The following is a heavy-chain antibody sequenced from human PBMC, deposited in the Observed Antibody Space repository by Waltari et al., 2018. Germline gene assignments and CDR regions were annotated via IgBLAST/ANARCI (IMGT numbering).Heavy chain of an antibody. V-gene: IGHV5-51*01. D-gene: IGHD1-26*01. Sequence: EVQLVQSGAEVKKPGESLKISCKGSGYSFTSYWIGWLRQMPGNGLEWAACVSPGASDTRHDPACQRQIIISAYKSSSTAYLSGSRLKASDTAMYYCARRVVGATRGGDALDIWGQGTMVTVSS. J-gene: IGHJ3*02. CDR1: GYSFTSYW. CDR3: ARRVVGATRGGDALDI. CDR2: VSPGASDT.